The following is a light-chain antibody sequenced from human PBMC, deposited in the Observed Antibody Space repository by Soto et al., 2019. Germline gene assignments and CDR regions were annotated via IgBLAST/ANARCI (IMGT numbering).Light chain of an antibody. CDR3: QQYYSAPYT. CDR2: WAS. Sequence: DIVMTQSPDSLAVSLGERATINCKSSQSVLYSSNNKNYLAWYQQKPGQPPKLLIYWASTRGSGVPVRFSGSGSGTDFTLTISSLQAEDLAVYYCQQYYSAPYTFGQGTKLEIK. CDR1: QSVLYSSNNKNY. V-gene: IGKV4-1*01. J-gene: IGKJ2*01.